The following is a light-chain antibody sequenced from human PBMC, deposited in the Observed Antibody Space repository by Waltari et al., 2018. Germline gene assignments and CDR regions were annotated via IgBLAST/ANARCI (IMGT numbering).Light chain of an antibody. CDR2: GAS. V-gene: IGKV3-20*01. CDR1: QSVSSGY. Sequence: EIVLTPSPGTLSLSPGDRATLSCTTSQSVSSGYLAWYQQKPGQAPRLLIYGASNRAAGIPDRFGDSGSGTDFTLTISRLEPEDFAIYYCQQYGSSPWTFGQGTKVDIK. J-gene: IGKJ1*01. CDR3: QQYGSSPWT.